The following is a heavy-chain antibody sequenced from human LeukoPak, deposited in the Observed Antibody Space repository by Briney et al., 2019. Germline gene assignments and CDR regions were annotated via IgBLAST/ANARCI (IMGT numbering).Heavy chain of an antibody. CDR3: ASPERPGTPLLPVY. D-gene: IGHD1-7*01. V-gene: IGHV4-39*07. CDR1: GGSISSSSYY. J-gene: IGHJ4*02. CDR2: IYYSGST. Sequence: SETLSLTCTVSGGSISSSSYYWGWIRQPPGKGLAWIGSIYYSGSTYYNPSLKSRVTISVDTSKNQFSLKLSSVTAADTAVYYCASPERPGTPLLPVYWGQGTLVTVSS.